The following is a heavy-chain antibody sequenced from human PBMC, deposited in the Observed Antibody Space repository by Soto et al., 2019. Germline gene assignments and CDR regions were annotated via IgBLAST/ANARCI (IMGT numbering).Heavy chain of an antibody. J-gene: IGHJ4*02. D-gene: IGHD3-22*01. V-gene: IGHV1-69*13. Sequence: SVKVSCKASGGTFSSYAIDWVRQAPGQGLEWMGGIIPIFGTANYAQKFQGRITITADEFTSTAYMELRSLRSEDTAVYYCARGVHYDSSGYYYFYWGQGTLVTVSS. CDR2: IIPIFGTA. CDR1: GGTFSSYA. CDR3: ARGVHYDSSGYYYFY.